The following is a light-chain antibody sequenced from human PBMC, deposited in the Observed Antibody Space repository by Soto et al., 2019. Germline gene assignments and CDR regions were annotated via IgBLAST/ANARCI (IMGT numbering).Light chain of an antibody. CDR2: LDSDGSH. CDR3: QTWGTGIHVV. V-gene: IGLV4-69*01. CDR1: SGHSSYA. Sequence: QLVLTQSPSASASLGASVKLTCTLSSGHSSYAIAWHQQQPEKGPRYLMKLDSDGSHTKGDAIPDRFSGSSSGAERYLTISSXXSEDEADYYCQTWGTGIHVVFGGGTKLTVL. J-gene: IGLJ2*01.